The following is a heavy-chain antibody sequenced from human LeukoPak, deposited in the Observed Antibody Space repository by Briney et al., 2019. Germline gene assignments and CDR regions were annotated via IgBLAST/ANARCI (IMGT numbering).Heavy chain of an antibody. J-gene: IGHJ4*02. CDR3: AKKLDILTGYPISDY. V-gene: IGHV3-64*01. Sequence: GGSLRLSCAASGFTFSRYAMHWVRQAPGKGLEYVSAISSNGGSTYYANSVKGRFTISRDNSKNTLYLQMNSLRAEDTAVYYCAKKLDILTGYPISDYWGQGTLVTVSS. D-gene: IGHD3-9*01. CDR1: GFTFSRYA. CDR2: ISSNGGST.